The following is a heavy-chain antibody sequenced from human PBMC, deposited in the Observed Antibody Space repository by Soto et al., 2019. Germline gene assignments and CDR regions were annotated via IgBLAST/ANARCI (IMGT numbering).Heavy chain of an antibody. CDR1: GYTFTGYY. V-gene: IGHV1-2*02. CDR3: ARVRTIGGYSGYDLNY. CDR2: INPNSGGT. J-gene: IGHJ4*02. D-gene: IGHD5-12*01. Sequence: ASVKVSCKASGYTFTGYYMHWVRQAPGQGLEWMGWINPNSGGTNYAQKFQGRVTMTRDTSISTAYMELSRLRSDDTAVYYCARVRTIGGYSGYDLNYWGQGTLVTVSS.